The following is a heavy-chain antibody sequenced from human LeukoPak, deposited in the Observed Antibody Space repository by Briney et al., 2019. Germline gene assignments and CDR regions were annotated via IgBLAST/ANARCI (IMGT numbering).Heavy chain of an antibody. CDR3: ARGGGYRGHGQDS. J-gene: IGHJ4*02. Sequence: PGGSLRLSCAASGFTFSSYALHWVRQAPGKGLEYVSAISSNGDATYYANSVEGRFTISRDNSKNTLYLQMGSLRVEDMAVYYCARGGGYRGHGQDSGGQGTLVTVSS. CDR2: ISSNGDAT. CDR1: GFTFSSYA. V-gene: IGHV3-64*01. D-gene: IGHD5-12*01.